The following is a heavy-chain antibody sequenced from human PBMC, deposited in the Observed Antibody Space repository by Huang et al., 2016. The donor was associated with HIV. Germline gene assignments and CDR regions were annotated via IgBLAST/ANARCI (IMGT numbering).Heavy chain of an antibody. J-gene: IGHJ3*02. CDR3: VRVRRVTDRYCVADCNTIDTFDI. CDR2: MNTDTGRP. D-gene: IGHD2-21*02. Sequence: QVQLVQSGSELKKPGASVKVSCKASGYSFTNYGVHWVRQAPGRGLEWMGLMNTDTGRPRYAQDFTGRWVVSVDTYVSTAYLQISSLKPEDSAIYYCVRVRRVTDRYCVADCNTIDTFDIWGQGTLVTVSA. V-gene: IGHV7-4-1*02. CDR1: GYSFTNYG.